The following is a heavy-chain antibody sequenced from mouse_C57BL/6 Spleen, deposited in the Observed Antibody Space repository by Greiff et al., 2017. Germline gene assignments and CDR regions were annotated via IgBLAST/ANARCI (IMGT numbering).Heavy chain of an antibody. V-gene: IGHV1-19*01. Sequence: EVQLQQSGPVLVKPGASVKMSCKASGYTFTDYYMNWVQQSHGKSLEWIGVINPYNGGTSYNQKFKGKATLTVDKSSSTAYMELNSLTSEDSAVYYCARSYDGYFDYWGQGTTLTVSS. J-gene: IGHJ2*01. CDR1: GYTFTDYY. CDR2: INPYNGGT. CDR3: ARSYDGYFDY. D-gene: IGHD2-3*01.